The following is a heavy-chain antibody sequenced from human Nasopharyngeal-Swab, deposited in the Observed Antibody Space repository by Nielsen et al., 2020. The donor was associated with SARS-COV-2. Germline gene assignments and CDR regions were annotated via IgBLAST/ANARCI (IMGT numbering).Heavy chain of an antibody. J-gene: IGHJ3*02. CDR2: INPSGGST. Sequence: ASVKVSCKASGYTFTSYYMHWVRQAPGQGLEWMGIINPSGGSTSYAQKFQGKVTMTRDTSTSTVYMELSSLRPEDTAVYYCAREQLRDDAFDIWGQGTMVTVSS. CDR3: AREQLRDDAFDI. V-gene: IGHV1-46*01. CDR1: GYTFTSYY. D-gene: IGHD1-1*01.